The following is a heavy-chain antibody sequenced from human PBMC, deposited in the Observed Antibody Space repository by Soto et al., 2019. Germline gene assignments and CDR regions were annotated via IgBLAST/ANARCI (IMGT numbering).Heavy chain of an antibody. V-gene: IGHV1-69*06. Sequence: SVKVSCKASGGTYSSYAISWVRQAPGQGLEWMGGIIPIFGTANYGQKFQGRVTINADKSTSTAYMELSSLRSEDTAVYYCARDTMEFQVYGMDVWGQGTTVTVSS. CDR2: IIPIFGTA. CDR3: ARDTMEFQVYGMDV. J-gene: IGHJ6*02. CDR1: GGTYSSYA. D-gene: IGHD3-10*01.